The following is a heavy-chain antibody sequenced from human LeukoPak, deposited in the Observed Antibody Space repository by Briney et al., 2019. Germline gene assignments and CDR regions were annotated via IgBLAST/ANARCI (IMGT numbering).Heavy chain of an antibody. CDR1: GFTFSSYT. V-gene: IGHV3-48*01. J-gene: IGHJ4*02. Sequence: GGSLRLSCAASGFTFSSYTMNWVRQAPGKGLEWISYISGGGSTIYYADSVKGRFTISRDSAKNSLFLQMNSLRADDTAVYYSARTSGFRFLEWLSGFDYWGQGALVTVSS. CDR3: ARTSGFRFLEWLSGFDY. D-gene: IGHD3-3*01. CDR2: ISGGGSTI.